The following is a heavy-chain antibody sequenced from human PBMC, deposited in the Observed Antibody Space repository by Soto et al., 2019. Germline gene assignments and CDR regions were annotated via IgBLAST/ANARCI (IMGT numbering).Heavy chain of an antibody. D-gene: IGHD6-19*01. CDR2: IWYDGSNK. J-gene: IGHJ6*04. V-gene: IGHV3-33*01. Sequence: GGSLRLSCAASGFTFSSYGMHWVRQAPGKGLEWVAVIWYDGSNKYYADSVKGRFTISRDNSKNTLYLQMNSLRAEDTAVYYCARDSEAIAVALMDVWGKGTTVTVSS. CDR1: GFTFSSYG. CDR3: ARDSEAIAVALMDV.